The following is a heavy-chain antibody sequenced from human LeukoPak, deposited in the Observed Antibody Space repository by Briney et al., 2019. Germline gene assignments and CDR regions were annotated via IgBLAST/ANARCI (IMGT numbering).Heavy chain of an antibody. D-gene: IGHD3-22*01. CDR1: GFTFSSYS. CDR2: ITASGTAM. Sequence: GGSLRLSCAASGFTFSSYSMNWVRQAPGKGLEWVSHITASGTAMFYADSVKGRFTISRDNAKNSLYLQMNSLRDEDTAVYYCARDYYDSSGYYYGSDWGQGTLVTVSS. CDR3: ARDYYDSSGYYYGSD. V-gene: IGHV3-48*02. J-gene: IGHJ4*02.